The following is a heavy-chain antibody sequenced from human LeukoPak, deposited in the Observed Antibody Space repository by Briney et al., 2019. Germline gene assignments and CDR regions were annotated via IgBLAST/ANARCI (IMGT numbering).Heavy chain of an antibody. J-gene: IGHJ5*02. CDR2: IIPIFGTA. V-gene: IGHV1-69*13. CDR3: ARAPSLVVTASPWLGWFDP. CDR1: GGTFSIYA. D-gene: IGHD2-21*02. Sequence: GASVTVSCTAAGGTFSIYAISWVRQAPGQGLEWMGGIIPIFGTAKYAQKFQGRVTITADELTRTAYMELSSLRSEDTAVYYCARAPSLVVTASPWLGWFDPWGQGTLVTVSS.